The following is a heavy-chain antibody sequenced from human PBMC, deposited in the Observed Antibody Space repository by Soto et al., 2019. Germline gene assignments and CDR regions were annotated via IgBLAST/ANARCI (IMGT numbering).Heavy chain of an antibody. Sequence: SVKVSCKASGGTFSSYAISWVRQAPGQGLEWMGGIIPIFGTANYAQKFQGRVTITADESTSTAYMELSSLRSEDTAVYYCARDQRSYDFWSGYHIPEYFQHWGQGTLVTVSS. CDR1: GGTFSSYA. V-gene: IGHV1-69*13. CDR3: ARDQRSYDFWSGYHIPEYFQH. J-gene: IGHJ1*01. D-gene: IGHD3-3*01. CDR2: IIPIFGTA.